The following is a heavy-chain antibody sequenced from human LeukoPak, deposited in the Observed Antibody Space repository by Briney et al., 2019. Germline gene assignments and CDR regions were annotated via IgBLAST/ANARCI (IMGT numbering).Heavy chain of an antibody. J-gene: IGHJ6*03. V-gene: IGHV3-21*01. CDR2: ISRCSSYI. Sequence: GGSLRLSCAASGFTFSSYSMNWVRQAPGKGLEWVSSISRCSSYIYYADSVKGRFTISRDNAKNSLYLQMNSLRAEDTAVYYCARRGVTDFWSGYYKGYYYYYMDVWGKGTTVTVSS. CDR3: ARRGVTDFWSGYYKGYYYYYMDV. CDR1: GFTFSSYS. D-gene: IGHD3-3*01.